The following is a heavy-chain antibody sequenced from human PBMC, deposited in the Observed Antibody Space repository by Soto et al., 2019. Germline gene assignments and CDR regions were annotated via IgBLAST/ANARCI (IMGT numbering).Heavy chain of an antibody. CDR3: AICSGGSCYYGMDV. CDR2: ISGRGGST. J-gene: IGHJ6*02. CDR1: GFTFSSYA. V-gene: IGHV3-23*01. D-gene: IGHD2-15*01. Sequence: GGSLRLSCAASGFTFSSYAMSCVRQAPGKGLEWVSAISGRGGSTYYADSVKGRFTITRDNSKNTLYLQMNSLRAEDTAVYYCAICSGGSCYYGMDVWGQGTTVTVSS.